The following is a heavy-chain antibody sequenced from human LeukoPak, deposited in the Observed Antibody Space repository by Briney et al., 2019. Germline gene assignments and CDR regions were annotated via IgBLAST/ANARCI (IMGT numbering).Heavy chain of an antibody. V-gene: IGHV1-2*02. CDR2: INPNSGGT. CDR1: GYTFTGYY. Sequence: ALVKVSCKASGYTFTGYYMHWVRQAPGQGLEWMGWINPNSGGTNYAQKFQGRVTMTRDTSISTAYMELSRLRSDDTAVYYCARDRTITFGGVIAYWGQGTLVTVSS. CDR3: ARDRTITFGGVIAY. J-gene: IGHJ4*02. D-gene: IGHD3-16*01.